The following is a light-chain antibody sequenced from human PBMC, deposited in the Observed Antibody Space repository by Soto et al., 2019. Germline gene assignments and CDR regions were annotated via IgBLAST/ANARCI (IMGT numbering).Light chain of an antibody. CDR2: DAS. CDR1: QSISTY. Sequence: EIVLTQSPATLSFSPGERATLSCRASQSISTYLAWYQQQPGLAPRLLVYDASDRATGVPARFSGSGSGTDFTLTISGLEPEDFAVYYCQQRSSWPWTFGQGTKVDIK. V-gene: IGKV3-11*01. J-gene: IGKJ1*01. CDR3: QQRSSWPWT.